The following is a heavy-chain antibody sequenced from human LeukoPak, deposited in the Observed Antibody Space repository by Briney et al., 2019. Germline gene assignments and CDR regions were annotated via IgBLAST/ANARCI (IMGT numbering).Heavy chain of an antibody. J-gene: IGHJ6*02. CDR3: AKTYGSGSYMDV. Sequence: GGSLRLSCAASGFTFSSYGMHWVRQAPGQGLEWVAVISYDGSNKYYADSVKGRFTISRDNSKNTLYLQMNSLRAEDTAVYYCAKTYGSGSYMDVWGQGTTVTVSS. D-gene: IGHD3-10*01. CDR1: GFTFSSYG. CDR2: ISYDGSNK. V-gene: IGHV3-30*18.